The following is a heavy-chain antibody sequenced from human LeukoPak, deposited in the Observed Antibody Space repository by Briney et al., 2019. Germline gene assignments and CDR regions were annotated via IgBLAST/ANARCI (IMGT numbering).Heavy chain of an antibody. CDR1: GYRFTSYW. Sequence: GESLKISCKGSGYRFTSYWIAWVRQMPGKGLESMGIIYPGDSDTRYSPSFQGQVTISADKSISTAYLQWSSLKASDTAMYYCARGLWYSGSWYFDYWGQGTLVTVSS. D-gene: IGHD6-13*01. CDR3: ARGLWYSGSWYFDY. J-gene: IGHJ4*02. CDR2: IYPGDSDT. V-gene: IGHV5-51*01.